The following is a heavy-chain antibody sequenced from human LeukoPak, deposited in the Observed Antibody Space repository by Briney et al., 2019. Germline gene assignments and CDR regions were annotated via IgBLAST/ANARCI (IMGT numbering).Heavy chain of an antibody. J-gene: IGHJ4*02. CDR3: AREKGDSSGYYYSY. Sequence: ASVKVSCKASGYTFTGYYMHWVRQAPGQGLEWMGWINTNTGNPTYAQGFTGRFVFSLDTSVSTAYLQISSLKADDTAAYYCAREKGDSSGYYYSYWGQGTLVTVSS. D-gene: IGHD3-22*01. V-gene: IGHV7-4-1*02. CDR2: INTNTGNP. CDR1: GYTFTGYY.